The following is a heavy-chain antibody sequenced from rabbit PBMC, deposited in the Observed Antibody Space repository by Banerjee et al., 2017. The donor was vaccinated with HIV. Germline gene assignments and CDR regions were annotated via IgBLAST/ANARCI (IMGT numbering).Heavy chain of an antibody. CDR3: ARDLAGVIGWNFDL. D-gene: IGHD4-1*01. CDR2: IYAGDSGST. V-gene: IGHV1S45*01. Sequence: QEQLEESGGDLVKPEGSLTLTCTASGFSFSSSYWICWVRQAPGKGLEWIACIYAGDSGSTYYANWAKGRFTISKTSSTTVTLQMTSLTAADTATYFCARDLAGVIGWNFDLWGQGTLVTVS. J-gene: IGHJ4*01. CDR1: GFSFSSSYW.